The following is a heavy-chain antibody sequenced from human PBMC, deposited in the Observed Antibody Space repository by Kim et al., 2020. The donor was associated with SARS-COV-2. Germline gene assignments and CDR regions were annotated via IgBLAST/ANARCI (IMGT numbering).Heavy chain of an antibody. J-gene: IGHJ4*02. D-gene: IGHD6-19*01. CDR2: IWYDGSNK. CDR1: GFTFSSYG. CDR3: ARDRVDSSGWYYFDY. V-gene: IGHV3-33*01. Sequence: GGSLRLSCAASGFTFSSYGMHWVRQAPGKGLEWVAVIWYDGSNKYYADSVKGRFTISRDNSKNTLYLQINSLRAEDTAVYYCARDRVDSSGWYYFDYWGQGTLVTVSS.